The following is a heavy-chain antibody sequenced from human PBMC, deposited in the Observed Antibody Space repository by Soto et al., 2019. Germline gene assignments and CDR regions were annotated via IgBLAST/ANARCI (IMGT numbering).Heavy chain of an antibody. CDR1: GYTLSDYD. CDR2: FNPNSGDT. J-gene: IGHJ4*02. Sequence: ASLKVSCKAYGYTLSDYDLHWVRQAPGQGLEWVGWFNPNSGDTIYAQKFQGRVTLTRDTSIGTAYMELYSLTSDDTAVYYCAREASAVISLDYWGQGTLVTVSS. V-gene: IGHV1-2*02. CDR3: AREASAVISLDY. D-gene: IGHD6-19*01.